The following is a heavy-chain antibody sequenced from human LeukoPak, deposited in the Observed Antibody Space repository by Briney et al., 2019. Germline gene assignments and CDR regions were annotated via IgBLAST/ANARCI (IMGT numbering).Heavy chain of an antibody. D-gene: IGHD4-17*01. V-gene: IGHV3-23*01. Sequence: PGGSLRLSCAASGFTFSRYAMSWVRQASGKGLEWVSAISGSAGSTHYADSVKGRFTISRDNSKNTMYLQMNSLRAEDTALYYCAKHGENYGDSVVDYWGQGTLVTVSS. J-gene: IGHJ4*02. CDR3: AKHGENYGDSVVDY. CDR2: ISGSAGST. CDR1: GFTFSRYA.